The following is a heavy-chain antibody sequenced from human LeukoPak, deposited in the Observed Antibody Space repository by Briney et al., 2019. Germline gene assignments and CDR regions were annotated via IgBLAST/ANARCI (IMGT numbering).Heavy chain of an antibody. CDR3: ARGTYYYGSGSYYDY. V-gene: IGHV1-69*01. J-gene: IGHJ4*02. Sequence: SVKVSCKASGGTFSSYAISWVRQAPGQGLXXXXXXXPIFGTANYAQKFQGRVTITADESTSTAYMELSSLRSEDTAVYYCARGTYYYGSGSYYDYWGQGTLVTVSS. CDR1: GGTFSSYA. D-gene: IGHD3-10*01. CDR2: XXPIFGTA.